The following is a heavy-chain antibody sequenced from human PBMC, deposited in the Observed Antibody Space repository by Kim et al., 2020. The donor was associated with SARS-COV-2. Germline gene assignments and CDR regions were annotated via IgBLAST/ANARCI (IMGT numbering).Heavy chain of an antibody. V-gene: IGHV3-30*18. J-gene: IGHJ4*02. CDR2: ISYDGSNK. D-gene: IGHD3-16*01. CDR3: AKDVLPTANVWVADD. CDR1: GFTFSNYG. Sequence: GGSLRLSCAASGFTFSNYGMRWVRQAPGKGLEWVAIISYDGSNKYYADSVKGRFTISRDNSKNTLYLQMNSLRAEDTAVYYCAKDVLPTANVWVADDWGQGTLVTVSS.